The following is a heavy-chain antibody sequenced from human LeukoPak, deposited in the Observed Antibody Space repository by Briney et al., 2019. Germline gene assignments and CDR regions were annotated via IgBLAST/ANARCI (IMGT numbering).Heavy chain of an antibody. Sequence: GGSLRLSCVVSGFTVSNNYMSWVRQAPRKGLEWVSLIYSGGSTYYADSVKGRFTISRDNSKNTLYLQMNSLRAEDTAVYYCAHASGIAAANWGQGTLVTVSS. V-gene: IGHV3-66*01. J-gene: IGHJ4*02. CDR1: GFTVSNNY. CDR2: IYSGGST. D-gene: IGHD6-13*01. CDR3: AHASGIAAAN.